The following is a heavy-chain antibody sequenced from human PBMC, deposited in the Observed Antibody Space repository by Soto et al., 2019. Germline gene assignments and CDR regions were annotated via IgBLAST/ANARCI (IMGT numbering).Heavy chain of an antibody. CDR3: AREALMVYARDMDV. V-gene: IGHV1-69*06. J-gene: IGHJ6*02. CDR2: IVPIFGTA. D-gene: IGHD2-8*01. CDR1: GGTFSRYA. Sequence: QVQLVQSGAEVKKPGSSVKVSCKASGGTFSRYALSWVRQAPGQGPEWMGGIVPIFGTANYAQKFQGRVTITADKSTSTAYMELSSLRSEDTAVYYCAREALMVYARDMDVWGQGTTVTVSS.